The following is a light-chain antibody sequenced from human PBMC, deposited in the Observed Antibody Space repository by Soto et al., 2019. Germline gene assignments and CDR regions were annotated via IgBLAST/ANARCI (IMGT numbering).Light chain of an antibody. CDR1: QSVYIY. CDR3: QHRSSWPVS. V-gene: IGKV3-11*01. J-gene: IGKJ5*01. CDR2: DAS. Sequence: EIVLTQSPATLSLSPGERATLSCRASQSVYIYLAWYQQKPGQSPRLLIYDASNRATGIPARFSGSGSGTDFTLTISSLAPEDFAVYYCQHRSSWPVSFGQGTRLEIK.